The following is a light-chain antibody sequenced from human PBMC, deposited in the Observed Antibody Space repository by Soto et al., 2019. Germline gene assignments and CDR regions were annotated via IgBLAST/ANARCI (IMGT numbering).Light chain of an antibody. CDR2: RNN. CDR3: AAWDDSLSVGV. CDR1: SSNIGSNY. Sequence: QSALTQPPSASGTPGQRVTISCSGSSSNIGSNYVYWYQQLPGTAPKLLIYRNNQRPSGVPDRFSGPKSGTSASLAISGLRSEDEADYYCAAWDDSLSVGVFGTGTKVTVL. J-gene: IGLJ1*01. V-gene: IGLV1-47*01.